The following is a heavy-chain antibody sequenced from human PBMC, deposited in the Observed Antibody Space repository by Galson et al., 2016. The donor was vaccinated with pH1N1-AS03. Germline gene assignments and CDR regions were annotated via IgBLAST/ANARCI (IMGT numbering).Heavy chain of an antibody. D-gene: IGHD2-2*01. CDR2: ISTYNGNT. V-gene: IGHV1-18*01. J-gene: IGHJ6*02. CDR3: ASRCSSTSCLYYYYGMDV. Sequence: SVKVSCKASDYTFGIGWVRQAPGQGLEWMGWISTYNGNTKYAQKFQGRVTMTRNTSISTAYMELSSLRSEDTAVYYCASRCSSTSCLYYYYGMDVWGQGTTVTVSS. CDR1: DYTFG.